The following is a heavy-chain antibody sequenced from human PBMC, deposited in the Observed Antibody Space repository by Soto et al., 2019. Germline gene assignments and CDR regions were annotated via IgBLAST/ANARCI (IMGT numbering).Heavy chain of an antibody. V-gene: IGHV4-30-2*01. J-gene: IGHJ3*02. Sequence: QLQLQESGSGLVKPSQTLSLTCAVSGGSISSGGYSWSWIRQPPGKGLEWIGYIYHSGSTYYNPSLQSRVTITVDRSKNQFSLKLSSVTAADTAVYYCARGGGSYYNGAFDIWGQGTMVTVSS. CDR3: ARGGGSYYNGAFDI. CDR2: IYHSGST. CDR1: GGSISSGGYS. D-gene: IGHD3-10*01.